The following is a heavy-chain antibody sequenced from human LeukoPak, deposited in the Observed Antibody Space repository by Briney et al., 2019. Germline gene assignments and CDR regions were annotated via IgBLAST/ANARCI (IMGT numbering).Heavy chain of an antibody. CDR3: ARYHIYSSDY. Sequence: AGGSLRLSCAASGFAFSTYAINWVRQAPGKGLEWVSHITSSKSDTYYADSVKGRFTISRDNAKSSVYLQMNSLRVEDTAIYYCARYHIYSSDYWGQGTLVTVSS. V-gene: IGHV3-21*05. CDR1: GFAFSTYA. J-gene: IGHJ4*02. D-gene: IGHD5-18*01. CDR2: ITSSKSDT.